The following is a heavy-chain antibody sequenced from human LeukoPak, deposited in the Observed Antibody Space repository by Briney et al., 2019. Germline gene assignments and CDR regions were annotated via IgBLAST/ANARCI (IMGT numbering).Heavy chain of an antibody. D-gene: IGHD2-15*01. CDR1: GFTFSRYS. CDR3: ARDLQGSYYCGMDV. V-gene: IGHV3-48*01. CDR2: ISSNSNTI. J-gene: IGHJ6*02. Sequence: GGSLRLSCADSGFTFSRYSMNWARQAPGKGLEWVSYISSNSNTIYYADSVKGRFTISRDNGKNSLYLQMNSLRAEDTAVYYCARDLQGSYYCGMDVWGQGTTVTVTS.